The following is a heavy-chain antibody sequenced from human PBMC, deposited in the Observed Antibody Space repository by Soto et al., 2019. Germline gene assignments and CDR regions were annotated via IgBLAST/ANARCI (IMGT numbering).Heavy chain of an antibody. J-gene: IGHJ6*02. Sequence: GASVEVSCKASGYTFTTYDISWVRQAPGQGLEWMGRISTYNGNTNYPQSLQGRLTMTTDTSTTTAYMELRNLRSDDTAVYYCARDPYHVLMVNAPNLYGMDVWGQGTTVTVSS. D-gene: IGHD2-8*01. V-gene: IGHV1-18*01. CDR3: ARDPYHVLMVNAPNLYGMDV. CDR2: ISTYNGNT. CDR1: GYTFTTYD.